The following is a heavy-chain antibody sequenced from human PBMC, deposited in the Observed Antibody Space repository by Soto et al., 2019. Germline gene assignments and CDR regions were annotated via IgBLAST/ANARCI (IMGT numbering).Heavy chain of an antibody. V-gene: IGHV3-11*06. CDR1: GFTFSDYY. Sequence: QVQLVESGGGLVKPGGSLRLSCAASGFTFSDYYMSWIRQAPGKGLEWVSYISSSSYTDYADSVKGRFTISRDNAKNSLYLQMNSLRAEDTAVYYCARDYYDSSGYYPNSYYYGLDVWAQGTTVTVSS. CDR3: ARDYYDSSGYYPNSYYYGLDV. CDR2: ISSSSYT. D-gene: IGHD3-22*01. J-gene: IGHJ6*02.